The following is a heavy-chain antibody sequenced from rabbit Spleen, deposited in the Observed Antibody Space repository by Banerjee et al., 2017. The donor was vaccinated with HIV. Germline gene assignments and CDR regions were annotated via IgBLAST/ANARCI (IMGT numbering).Heavy chain of an antibody. CDR2: IYAGSSGST. CDR3: ARWVGANYNYETFNL. V-gene: IGHV1S40*01. Sequence: QSLEESGGGLVKPEASLTLTCKASGFSFNSGYDMCWVRQAPGKGLEWIACIYAGSSGSTYYASWAKGRFTISKTSSTTVTLQMTSLTAADTATYFCARWVGANYNYETFNLWGPGTLVTVS. J-gene: IGHJ4*01. D-gene: IGHD6-1*01. CDR1: GFSFNSGYD.